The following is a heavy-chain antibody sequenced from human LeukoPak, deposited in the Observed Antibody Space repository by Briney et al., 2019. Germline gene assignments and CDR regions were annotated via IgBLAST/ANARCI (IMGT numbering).Heavy chain of an antibody. Sequence: GGSLRLSCTASGFIFEEYGMSWVRQAPGKGLEWVCGINWNGGRTGYGDSVRGRFTISRDNAKNLLYQQMDSLRAEDTAFYYCAFDYGGNFGPRGGAFDTWGQGTMVTVSS. D-gene: IGHD4-23*01. V-gene: IGHV3-20*04. J-gene: IGHJ3*02. CDR1: GFIFEEYG. CDR2: INWNGGRT. CDR3: AFDYGGNFGPRGGAFDT.